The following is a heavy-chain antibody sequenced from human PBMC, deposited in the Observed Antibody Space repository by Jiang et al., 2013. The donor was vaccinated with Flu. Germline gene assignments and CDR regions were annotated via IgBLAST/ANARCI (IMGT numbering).Heavy chain of an antibody. CDR2: IYSGGST. CDR1: GFTVSSNY. CDR3: ARDLSVNYYGSGSYLPAD. D-gene: IGHD3-10*01. Sequence: SCAASGFTVSSNYMSWVRQAPGKGLEWVSVIYSGGSTYYADSVKGRFTISRDNSKNTLYLQMNSLRAEDTAVYYCARDLSVNYYGSGSYLPADWGQGTLVTVSS. V-gene: IGHV3-53*01. J-gene: IGHJ4*02.